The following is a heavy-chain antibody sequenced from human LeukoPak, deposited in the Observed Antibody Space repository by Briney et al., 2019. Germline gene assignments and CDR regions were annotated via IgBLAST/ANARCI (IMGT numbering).Heavy chain of an antibody. D-gene: IGHD3-10*01. J-gene: IGHJ3*02. Sequence: GGSLRLSCAASGSTFSSYSMNWVRQAPGKGLEWVSYISSSSSTIYYADSVKGRFTISRDNAKNSLYLQMNSLRAEDTAVYYCASSGSGGAYDAFDIWGQGTMVTVSS. CDR1: GSTFSSYS. V-gene: IGHV3-48*04. CDR2: ISSSSSTI. CDR3: ASSGSGGAYDAFDI.